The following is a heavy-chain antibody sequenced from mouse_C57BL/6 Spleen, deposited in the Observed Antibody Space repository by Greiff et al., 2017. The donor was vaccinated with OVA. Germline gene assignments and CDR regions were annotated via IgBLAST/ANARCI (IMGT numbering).Heavy chain of an antibody. CDR2: IYPGSGNT. Sequence: QVQLQQSGAELVRPGASVKLSCKASGYTFTDYYINWVKQRPGQGLEWIARIYPGSGNTYYNEKFKGKATLTAEKSSSTAYMQLSSLTSEDSAVYFCARGYGSSPYFDYWGQGTTLTVSS. CDR3: ARGYGSSPYFDY. D-gene: IGHD1-1*01. V-gene: IGHV1-76*01. CDR1: GYTFTDYY. J-gene: IGHJ2*01.